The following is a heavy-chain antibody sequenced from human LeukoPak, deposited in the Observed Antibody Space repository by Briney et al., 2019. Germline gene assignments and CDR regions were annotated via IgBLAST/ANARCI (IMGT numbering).Heavy chain of an antibody. CDR1: GYSISSGYH. D-gene: IGHD6-19*01. Sequence: SETLSLTCTVSGYSISSGYHWGWIRQPPGKGLEWIGSIYHSGSTYYNPSLKSRVTISVDTSKNQFSLKLRSVTAADTAVYYCARQRGSGWYLSHYFDYWGQGTLVTVSS. V-gene: IGHV4-38-2*02. CDR3: ARQRGSGWYLSHYFDY. CDR2: IYHSGST. J-gene: IGHJ4*02.